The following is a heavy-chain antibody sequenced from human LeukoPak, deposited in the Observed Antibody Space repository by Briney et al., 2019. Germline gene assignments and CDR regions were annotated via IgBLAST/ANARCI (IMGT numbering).Heavy chain of an antibody. CDR2: ISAYNGNT. V-gene: IGHV1-18*01. Sequence: ASVKVSCKASGYTFTSYGISWVRQAPGQGLESMGWISAYNGNTNYAQKLQGRVTMTTDTSTSTAYMELRSLRSDDTAVYYCARDPPVAGSYYYYMDVWGKGTTVTVSS. CDR3: ARDPPVAGSYYYYMDV. J-gene: IGHJ6*03. D-gene: IGHD6-19*01. CDR1: GYTFTSYG.